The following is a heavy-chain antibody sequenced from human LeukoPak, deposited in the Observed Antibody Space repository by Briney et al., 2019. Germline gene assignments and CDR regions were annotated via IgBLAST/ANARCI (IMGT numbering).Heavy chain of an antibody. CDR2: INTNTGNP. D-gene: IGHD3-22*01. CDR3: ARGYYSDSSGYYYLDY. CDR1: GYTFTSYA. Sequence: ASVKVSCKASGYTFTSYAMNWVRQAPGQGLEWMRWINTNTGNPTYAQGFTGRFVFSLDTSVSTAYLQISSLKAEDTAVYYCARGYYSDSSGYYYLDYWGQGTLVTVSS. V-gene: IGHV7-4-1*02. J-gene: IGHJ4*02.